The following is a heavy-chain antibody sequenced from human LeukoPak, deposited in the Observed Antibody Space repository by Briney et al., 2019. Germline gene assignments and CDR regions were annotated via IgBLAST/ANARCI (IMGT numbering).Heavy chain of an antibody. CDR3: AREMPATFYFDF. J-gene: IGHJ4*02. CDR2: VYVGDGRT. V-gene: IGHV1-46*01. D-gene: IGHD2/OR15-2a*01. CDR1: GYIFTSHY. Sequence: GASVSVSCTASGYIFTSHYIHWVRLAPGQGLQWMGIVYVGDGRTRYAQEFQGRVTMTWDTSTSTVYMDLSSLKTEDTAVYYCAREMPATFYFDFWGQGTVVTVSS.